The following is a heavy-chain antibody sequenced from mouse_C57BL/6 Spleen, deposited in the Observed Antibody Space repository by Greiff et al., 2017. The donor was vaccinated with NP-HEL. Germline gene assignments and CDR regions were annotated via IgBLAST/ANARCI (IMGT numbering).Heavy chain of an antibody. CDR2: IYPGDGGT. Sequence: VQLQQSGAELVKPGASVKISCKASGYAFSSYWMNWVKQRPGKGLEWIGEIYPGDGGTNYNEKFKSKATLTVDKSSSTAYMQLSSLTSEDSAVYYCAREGGSSYSWFAYWGQGTLVTVSA. D-gene: IGHD1-1*01. J-gene: IGHJ3*01. CDR1: GYAFSSYW. V-gene: IGHV1-80*01. CDR3: AREGGSSYSWFAY.